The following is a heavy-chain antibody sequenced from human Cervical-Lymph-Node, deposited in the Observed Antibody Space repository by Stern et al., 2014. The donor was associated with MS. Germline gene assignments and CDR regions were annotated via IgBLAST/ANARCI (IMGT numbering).Heavy chain of an antibody. CDR3: ARDGCLSGDGYNHFDS. J-gene: IGHJ4*02. CDR1: GFIFSDFA. V-gene: IGHV3-33*01. D-gene: IGHD5-24*01. CDR2: LWYDGSKK. Sequence: VQLVESGGGVVQPGRSLRLSCTTSGFIFSDFAMHWVRQAPGKGLEWVAVLWYDGSKKYYADSVKVRFTIARDNSKNTLFLQLNSLRADDTAVYYCARDGCLSGDGYNHFDSWGQGTLVTVSS.